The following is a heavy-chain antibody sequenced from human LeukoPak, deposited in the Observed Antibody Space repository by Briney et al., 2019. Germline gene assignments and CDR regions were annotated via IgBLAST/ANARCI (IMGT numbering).Heavy chain of an antibody. V-gene: IGHV4-59*12. CDR3: ARDASSVGPVDY. Sequence: SETLSLTCTVSGGSISSYYWSWIRQPPGKGLEWIGYIYYSGSTNYNPSLKSRVTISVDTSKNQFSLRLSSVTAADTAVYYCARDASSVGPVDYWGQGTLVTVSS. CDR2: IYYSGST. J-gene: IGHJ4*02. D-gene: IGHD6-6*01. CDR1: GGSISSYY.